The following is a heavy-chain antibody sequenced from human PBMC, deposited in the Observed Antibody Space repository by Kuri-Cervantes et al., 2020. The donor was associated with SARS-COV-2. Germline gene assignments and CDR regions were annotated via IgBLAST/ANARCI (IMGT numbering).Heavy chain of an antibody. J-gene: IGHJ4*02. D-gene: IGHD2-2*01. CDR3: AREPGYCSSTSCLWGGFDY. CDR2: ISSSSRYL. Sequence: GESLKISCAASGFTFSSYSMNWVRQAPGEGLEWVSSISSSSRYLYYADSVKGRFTISRDNAKNSLHLHMNSLRAEDTAVYYCAREPGYCSSTSCLWGGFDYWGQGTLVTVSS. V-gene: IGHV3-21*01. CDR1: GFTFSSYS.